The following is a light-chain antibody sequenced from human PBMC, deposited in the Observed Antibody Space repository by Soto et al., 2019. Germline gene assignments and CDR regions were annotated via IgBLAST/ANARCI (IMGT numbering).Light chain of an antibody. V-gene: IGKV3-11*01. Sequence: IVLTQSPATLSSFPGDRVTLSCRASQAVNTGLAWYKHKPGQAPRLLSYLASTRAAGVPARFSGSGSGTDFTLTISDVEPEDFAVYYCHQRQSWPRTFGQGTKVDIK. CDR1: QAVNTG. J-gene: IGKJ1*01. CDR2: LAS. CDR3: HQRQSWPRT.